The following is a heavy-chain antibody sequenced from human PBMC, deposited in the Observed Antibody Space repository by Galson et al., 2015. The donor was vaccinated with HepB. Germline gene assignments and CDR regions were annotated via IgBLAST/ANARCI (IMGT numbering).Heavy chain of an antibody. CDR2: IRSKANSYAT. CDR3: TRQGSEGFDP. V-gene: IGHV3-73*01. J-gene: IGHJ5*02. Sequence: SLRLSCAASGFTFGDYAMSWFRQASGKGLERVGRIRSKANSYATAYAASVKGRFTISRDDSKNTAYLQMNSLETEDTAVYYCTRQGSEGFDPWGQGTLVTVSS. CDR1: GFTFGDYA.